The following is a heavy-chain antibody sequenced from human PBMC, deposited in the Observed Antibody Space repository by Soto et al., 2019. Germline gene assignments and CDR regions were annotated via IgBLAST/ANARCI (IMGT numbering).Heavy chain of an antibody. CDR3: ARAKYYYDSSGYYSVLDWFDP. J-gene: IGHJ5*02. V-gene: IGHV3-66*01. D-gene: IGHD3-22*01. CDR2: IYSGGST. CDR1: GFTVSSNY. Sequence: GVSLRLSCAASGFTVSSNYMSWVRQAPGKGLEWVSVIYSGGSTYYADSVKGRFTISRDNSKNTLYLQMNSLRAEDTAVYYCARAKYYYDSSGYYSVLDWFDPWGQGTLVTVSS.